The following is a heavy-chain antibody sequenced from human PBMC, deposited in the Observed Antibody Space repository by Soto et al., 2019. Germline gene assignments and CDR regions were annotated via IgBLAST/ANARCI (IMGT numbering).Heavy chain of an antibody. V-gene: IGHV4-4*02. CDR2: IHHSGGT. CDR3: VRNSDSSVDY. J-gene: IGHJ4*02. CDR1: GDSISSHDW. D-gene: IGHD2-15*01. Sequence: QVQLQESGPGLVKPSGTLSLTCAVSGDSISSHDWWSWVRQPPNKGLEWIAEIHHSGGTNYNPYLMSRATSSVDYSKNQFSLKLISATAADTVVYYCVRNSDSSVDYWGQGTLVSVS.